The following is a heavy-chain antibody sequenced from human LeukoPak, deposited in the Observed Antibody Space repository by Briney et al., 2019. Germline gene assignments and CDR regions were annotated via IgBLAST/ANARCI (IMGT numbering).Heavy chain of an antibody. D-gene: IGHD3-3*01. Sequence: SETLSLTCTVSGGSISTYYWSWIRQPPGKGLEWIGYISYSGTTSYIPSLKRRVTISVDTSKSQFSLKLSSVTAADTAVYYCARPRTIFGVPRELPDWGQGTLVTVSS. CDR1: GGSISTYY. V-gene: IGHV4-59*08. CDR2: ISYSGTT. CDR3: ARPRTIFGVPRELPD. J-gene: IGHJ4*02.